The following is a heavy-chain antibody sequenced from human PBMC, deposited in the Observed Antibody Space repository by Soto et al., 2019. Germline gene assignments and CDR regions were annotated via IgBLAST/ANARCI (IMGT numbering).Heavy chain of an antibody. J-gene: IGHJ4*02. Sequence: SVKVSCKASGGTFSSYAISWVRQAPGQGLEWMGGIIPIFGTANYAQKFQGRVTITADESTSTAYMELSSLRSEDTAVYYCYIVVVVAATQAGAYFDYWGQGTLVTVSS. V-gene: IGHV1-69*13. D-gene: IGHD2-15*01. CDR3: YIVVVVAATQAGAYFDY. CDR1: GGTFSSYA. CDR2: IIPIFGTA.